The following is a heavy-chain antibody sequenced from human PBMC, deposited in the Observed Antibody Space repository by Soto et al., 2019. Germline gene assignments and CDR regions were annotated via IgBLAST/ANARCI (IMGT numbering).Heavy chain of an antibody. V-gene: IGHV4-31*03. CDR3: AREYFYYSSGYPPVIDP. D-gene: IGHD3-22*01. CDR2: IYYSGST. CDR1: GGSISSGGYY. Sequence: QVQLQESGPGLVKPSQTLSLTCTVSGGSISSGGYYWSWIRQHPGKGLEWIGYIYYSGSTYYNPSLKSRVTISVDTSKNQFSLKLSSVTAADTAVYYCAREYFYYSSGYPPVIDPWCQGTLVTVSS. J-gene: IGHJ5*02.